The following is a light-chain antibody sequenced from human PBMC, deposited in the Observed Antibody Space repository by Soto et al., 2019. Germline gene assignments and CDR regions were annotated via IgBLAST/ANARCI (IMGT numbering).Light chain of an antibody. Sequence: DNQMTQSPSTLSASVGDRVTITCRASQSISSWLAWYQQKPGKAPKLLIYQASSLQSGVPSRFSGSGSETEFTLTISSLLPDDFATYFCQQYKSYFRTFGQGTKVDIK. V-gene: IGKV1-5*03. CDR2: QAS. CDR1: QSISSW. CDR3: QQYKSYFRT. J-gene: IGKJ1*01.